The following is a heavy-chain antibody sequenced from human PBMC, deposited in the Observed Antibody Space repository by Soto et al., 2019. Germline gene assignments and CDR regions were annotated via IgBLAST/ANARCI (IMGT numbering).Heavy chain of an antibody. V-gene: IGHV4-39*07. Sequence: SETLSLTCTVSGGSISSSSYYWGWIRQPPGKGLEWIGSIYYSGSTYYNPSLKSRVTISVDTSKNQFSLKLSSVTAADTAVYYCARDQVSYGSGSYSTLRTFAFEIWGQGTMVTVSS. D-gene: IGHD3-10*01. J-gene: IGHJ3*02. CDR2: IYYSGST. CDR1: GGSISSSSYY. CDR3: ARDQVSYGSGSYSTLRTFAFEI.